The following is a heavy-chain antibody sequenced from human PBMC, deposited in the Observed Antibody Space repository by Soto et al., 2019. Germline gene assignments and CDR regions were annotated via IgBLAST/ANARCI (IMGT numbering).Heavy chain of an antibody. CDR2: IYYSGST. CDR3: ARSYGDLPDY. V-gene: IGHV4-59*08. J-gene: IGHJ4*02. Sequence: QVQLQVSGPGLVKPSEPLSLNCSVSGGSIGTYFWGWIRQPPGKGLEWIGHIYYSGSTSYNPSLRSRVTISLDTSKNQFSLRLRSVSAADTAVYYCARSYGDLPDYWGQGTLVTVSS. D-gene: IGHD4-17*01. CDR1: GGSIGTYF.